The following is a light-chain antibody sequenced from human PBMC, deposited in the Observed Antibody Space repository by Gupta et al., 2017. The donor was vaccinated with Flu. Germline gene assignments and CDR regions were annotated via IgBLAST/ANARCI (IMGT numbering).Light chain of an antibody. J-gene: IGKJ1*01. CDR3: QQENSYHSTWT. V-gene: IGKV1-16*02. Sequence: DIQMTQSPSSLSASVGDRVTITCRARQGISNYLAWFQQKPGKAPKSLIYAASILQRGVKSKFSGSGDGTDFTLTISSRQPEDFATYYCQQENSYHSTWTFGQGTKVEIK. CDR2: AAS. CDR1: QGISNY.